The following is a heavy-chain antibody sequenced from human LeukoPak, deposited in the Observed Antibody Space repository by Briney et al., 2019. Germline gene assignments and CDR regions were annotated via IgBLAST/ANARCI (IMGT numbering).Heavy chain of an antibody. CDR3: ARREYSSSLGVDY. CDR1: GYRFTSYW. V-gene: IGHV5-51*01. J-gene: IGHJ4*02. D-gene: IGHD6-6*01. Sequence: GESLKISCKGSGYRFTSYWIGWVRQMPGKGLEWMGIIYPGDSDTRYSPSFQGQVTISADKSISTAYLQWSSLKASDTAMYYCARREYSSSLGVDYWGQGTLVTVSS. CDR2: IYPGDSDT.